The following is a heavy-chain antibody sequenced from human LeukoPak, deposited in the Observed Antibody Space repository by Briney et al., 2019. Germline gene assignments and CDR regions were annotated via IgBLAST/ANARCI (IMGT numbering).Heavy chain of an antibody. J-gene: IGHJ4*02. CDR2: IYHSGSP. CDR1: GGSISSNNW. D-gene: IGHD6-13*01. V-gene: IGHV4-4*02. CDR3: ATIGLYSSSWYFDY. Sequence: SETLSLTCAVSGGSISSNNWWGWVRQPPGKGLEWIGEIYHSGSPNYNPSLKSRVTISVDKSRNHFSLNLSSVTAADTAVYYCATIGLYSSSWYFDYWGQGTLVTVSS.